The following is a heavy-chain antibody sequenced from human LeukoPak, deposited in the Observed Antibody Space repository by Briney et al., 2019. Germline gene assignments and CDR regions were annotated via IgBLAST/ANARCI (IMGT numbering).Heavy chain of an antibody. D-gene: IGHD1-26*01. J-gene: IGHJ4*02. CDR2: ISSNGGST. CDR3: AKAANEWELLAGYFDY. V-gene: IGHV3-64*01. Sequence: PGGSLRLSCAASGFTFSSYAMHWVRQAPGKGLEYVSAISSNGGSTYYANSVKGRFTISRDNSKNTLYLQMNSLRAEDTAVYYCAKAANEWELLAGYFDYWGQGTLVTVSS. CDR1: GFTFSSYA.